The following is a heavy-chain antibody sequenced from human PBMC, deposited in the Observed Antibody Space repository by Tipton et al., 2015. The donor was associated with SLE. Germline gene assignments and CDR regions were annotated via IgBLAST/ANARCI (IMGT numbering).Heavy chain of an antibody. V-gene: IGHV3-23*01. CDR1: GGSINSSN. D-gene: IGHD2-2*01. Sequence: LSLTCTVSGGSINSSNWWSWVRQPPGKGLEWVSTVTTSGFGTYYADSLKGQFTISRDNSKNTLYLQMNSLRAEDTAVYYCAPMPKGAFDIWGQGTMVTVSS. J-gene: IGHJ3*02. CDR2: VTTSGFGT. CDR3: APMPKGAFDI.